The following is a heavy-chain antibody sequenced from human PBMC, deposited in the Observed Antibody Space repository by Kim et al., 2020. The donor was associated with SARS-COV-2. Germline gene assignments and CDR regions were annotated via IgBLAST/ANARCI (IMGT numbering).Heavy chain of an antibody. CDR2: I. CDR3: ARDLHWAFDY. J-gene: IGHJ4*02. V-gene: IGHV3-48*02. Sequence: IYSADSRECRITISRENAKNSLSLQMDNLRDEDTAVYFCARDLHWAFDYWGQGALVTVSS. D-gene: IGHD7-27*01.